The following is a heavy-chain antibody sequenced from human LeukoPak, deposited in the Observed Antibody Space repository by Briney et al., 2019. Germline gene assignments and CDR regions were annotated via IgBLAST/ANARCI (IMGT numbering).Heavy chain of an antibody. CDR3: ARGYGDYVSPSWFDP. Sequence: PSETLSLTCTVSGGSISSGDYYWSWIRQPPGKDLEWIGYIYYSGSTYYNPSLKSRVTISVDTSKNQFSLKLSSVTAADTAVYYRARGYGDYVSPSWFDPWGQGTLVTVSS. CDR1: GGSISSGDYY. CDR2: IYYSGST. D-gene: IGHD4-17*01. V-gene: IGHV4-30-4*01. J-gene: IGHJ5*02.